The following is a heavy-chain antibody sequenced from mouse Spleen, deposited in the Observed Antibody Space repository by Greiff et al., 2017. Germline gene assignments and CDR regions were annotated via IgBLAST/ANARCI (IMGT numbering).Heavy chain of an antibody. CDR1: GFSLTSYG. D-gene: IGHD2-4*01. CDR2: IWSGGST. V-gene: IGHV2-2*01. CDR3: ARFRMITTRDYYAMDY. Sequence: VQLQESGPGLVQPSQSLSITCTVSGFSLTSYGVHWVRQSPGKGLEWLGVIWSGGSTDYNAAFISRLSISKDNSKSQVFFKMNSLQADDTAIYYCARFRMITTRDYYAMDYWGQGTSVTVSS. J-gene: IGHJ4*01.